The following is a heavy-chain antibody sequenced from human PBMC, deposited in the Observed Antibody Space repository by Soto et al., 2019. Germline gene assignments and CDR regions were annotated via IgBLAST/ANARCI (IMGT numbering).Heavy chain of an antibody. J-gene: IGHJ6*02. Sequence: QLQLQESGPGLVKPSETLSLTCTVSGGSISSSSYYWGWIRQPPGKGLEWIGSISYSGSTYYNPSLKSRVTMSVETSKNQFSLKLSSVTAADTAVYYCARLHGYCISTSCYGYYGMDVWGQGTTVTVSS. CDR1: GGSISSSSYY. CDR2: ISYSGST. V-gene: IGHV4-39*01. D-gene: IGHD2-2*01. CDR3: ARLHGYCISTSCYGYYGMDV.